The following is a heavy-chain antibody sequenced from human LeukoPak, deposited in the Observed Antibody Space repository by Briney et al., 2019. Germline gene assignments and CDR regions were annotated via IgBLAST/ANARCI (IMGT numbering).Heavy chain of an antibody. CDR2: INPNTGDT. J-gene: IGHJ6*02. Sequence: ASMKVSCKASGYTFTGYYMHLVRQAPGQGLEWMGWINPNTGDTNYAQKFQGRVTMTRDTSISTAYMELSSLRSDDTAVYYCARDYYYYYGMDVWGQGTTVTVSS. CDR3: ARDYYYYYGMDV. CDR1: GYTFTGYY. V-gene: IGHV1-2*02.